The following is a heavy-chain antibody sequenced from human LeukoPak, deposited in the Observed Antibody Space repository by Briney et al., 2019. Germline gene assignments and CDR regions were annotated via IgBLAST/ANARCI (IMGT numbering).Heavy chain of an antibody. CDR3: AKCQSTVVQLIDY. Sequence: GGSLRLSCVASGFMFRSNTMNWVRQAPGKGLEWVSGISGGGGHTYYADSVKGRFTISRHNSQNTVYLQMNSLRAEDTALYYCAKCQSTVVQLIDYWGQGTLVTVSS. CDR1: GFMFRSNT. D-gene: IGHD2-2*01. V-gene: IGHV3-23*01. J-gene: IGHJ4*02. CDR2: ISGGGGHT.